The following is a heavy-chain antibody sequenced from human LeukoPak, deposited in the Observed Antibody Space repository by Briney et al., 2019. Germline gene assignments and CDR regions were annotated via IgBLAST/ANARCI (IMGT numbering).Heavy chain of an antibody. CDR2: IIPIFGTA. CDR3: ARAIAARPYYYGMDV. V-gene: IGHV1-69*13. J-gene: IGHJ6*02. D-gene: IGHD6-6*01. CDR1: GGTFSSYA. Sequence: SVKVSCKASGGTFSSYAISWARQAPGQGLEWMGGIIPIFGTANYAQKFQGRVTITADESTSTAYMELSSLRSEDTAVYYCARAIAARPYYYGMDVWGQGTTVTVSS.